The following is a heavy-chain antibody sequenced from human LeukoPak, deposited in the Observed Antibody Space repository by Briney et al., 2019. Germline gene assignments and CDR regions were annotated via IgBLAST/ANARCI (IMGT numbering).Heavy chain of an antibody. D-gene: IGHD2-21*02. Sequence: QSGGPLSLSCAASGFTFSSYGMHWVRQAPGKRLEWVTIIWFDGSIIYYADSVKGRFTISRDNSKNTVYLQMNSLRPEDTAVYYCAKDEGIRCGGDCPFDYWGQGTQVTVSS. J-gene: IGHJ4*02. CDR2: IWFDGSII. V-gene: IGHV3-30*02. CDR1: GFTFSSYG. CDR3: AKDEGIRCGGDCPFDY.